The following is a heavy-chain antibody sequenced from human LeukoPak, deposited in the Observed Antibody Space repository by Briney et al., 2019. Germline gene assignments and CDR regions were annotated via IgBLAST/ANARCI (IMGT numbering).Heavy chain of an antibody. V-gene: IGHV3-23*01. Sequence: GGSLRLSCAASGFTFSSYAMSWVRQAPGKGLEWVSAISGSGGSTYYADSVKGRFTISRDNSKNTPYLQMNSLRAEDTAVYYCAKLSLIVATIKGWFDPWGQGTLVTVSS. CDR3: AKLSLIVATIKGWFDP. D-gene: IGHD5-12*01. CDR2: ISGSGGST. J-gene: IGHJ5*02. CDR1: GFTFSSYA.